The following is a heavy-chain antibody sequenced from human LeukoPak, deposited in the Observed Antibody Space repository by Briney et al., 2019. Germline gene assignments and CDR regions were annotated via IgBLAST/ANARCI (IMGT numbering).Heavy chain of an antibody. V-gene: IGHV3-74*01. CDR3: ARVGPSGYYLH. Sequence: GGSLRLSCVASGFTFNNDWMHWVRQAPGKGLMWVSHISSDGTLTGYGDSVKGRFTISRDNAKNTLYLQMHSLRAEDTAVYFCARVGPSGYYLHWGQGTLATVSS. CDR2: ISSDGTLT. J-gene: IGHJ4*02. D-gene: IGHD3-22*01. CDR1: GFTFNNDW.